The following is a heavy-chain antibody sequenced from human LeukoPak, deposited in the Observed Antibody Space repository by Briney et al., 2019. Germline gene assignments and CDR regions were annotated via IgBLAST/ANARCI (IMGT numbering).Heavy chain of an antibody. V-gene: IGHV4-34*01. Sequence: PSETPSLTCAVYGGSFSGYYWSWIRQPPGKGLEWIGEINHSGGTNYNPSLKSRVTISVDTSKNQFSLKLSSVTAADTAVYYCARESVQDWFDPWGQGTLVTVSS. D-gene: IGHD1-1*01. CDR1: GGSFSGYY. CDR3: ARESVQDWFDP. CDR2: INHSGGT. J-gene: IGHJ5*02.